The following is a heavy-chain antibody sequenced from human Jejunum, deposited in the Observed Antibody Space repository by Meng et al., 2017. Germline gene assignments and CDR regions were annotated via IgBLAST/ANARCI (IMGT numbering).Heavy chain of an antibody. D-gene: IGHD2-8*02. V-gene: IGHV3-74*01. CDR2: INSDETST. CDR1: GFIFRNFW. J-gene: IGHJ4*02. CDR3: ARRAESGGYFDS. Sequence: GESLKISCAASGFIFRNFWMHWVRQVPGKGPVWVSRINSDETSTTYADSVRGRFTISRDNAKNTLYLQMTSLRADDSAIYYCARRAESGGYFDSWGQGTLVTVSS.